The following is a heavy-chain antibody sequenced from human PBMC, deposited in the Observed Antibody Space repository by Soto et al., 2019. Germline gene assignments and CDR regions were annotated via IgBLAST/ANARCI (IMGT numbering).Heavy chain of an antibody. CDR3: ASIVDSYGYFDY. D-gene: IGHD5-18*01. J-gene: IGHJ4*02. V-gene: IGHV4-31*03. CDR1: GGSISSGGYY. CDR2: IYYSGST. Sequence: QVQLQESGPGLVKPSQTLSLTCTVSGGSISSGGYYWSWIRQHPGKGLEWIGYIYYSGSTYYNPSLKSRVTISVDTSKNQFSLKLSSVTAADTVVYYCASIVDSYGYFDYWGQGTLVTVSS.